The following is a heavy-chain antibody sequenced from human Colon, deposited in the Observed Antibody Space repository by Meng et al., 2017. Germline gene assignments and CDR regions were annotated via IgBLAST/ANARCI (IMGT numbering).Heavy chain of an antibody. Sequence: GSLRLSCAASGFTFSSYGMHWVRQAPGKGLEWVAVIWYDGSNKYYADSVKGRFTISRDNSKNTLYLQMNSLRAEDTAVYYCARGFYGSGSSYYFDYWGQGTLVTVSS. V-gene: IGHV3-33*01. D-gene: IGHD3-10*01. CDR3: ARGFYGSGSSYYFDY. J-gene: IGHJ4*02. CDR2: IWYDGSNK. CDR1: GFTFSSYG.